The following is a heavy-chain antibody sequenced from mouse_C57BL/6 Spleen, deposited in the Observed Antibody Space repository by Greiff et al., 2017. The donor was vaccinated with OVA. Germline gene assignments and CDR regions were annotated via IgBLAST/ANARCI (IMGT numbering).Heavy chain of an antibody. CDR3: ARGGILVTTVVADWYFDV. Sequence: QVQLQQPGAELVRPGSSVKLSCKASGYTFTSYWMDWVKQRPGQGLEWIGNIYPSDSETHYNQKFKDKATLTVDKSSSTAYMQLSSLTSEDSAVYYCARGGILVTTVVADWYFDVWGTGTTVTVSS. V-gene: IGHV1-61*01. CDR2: IYPSDSET. CDR1: GYTFTSYW. J-gene: IGHJ1*03. D-gene: IGHD1-1*01.